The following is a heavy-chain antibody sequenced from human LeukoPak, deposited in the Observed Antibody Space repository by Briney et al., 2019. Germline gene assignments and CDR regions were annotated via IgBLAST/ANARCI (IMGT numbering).Heavy chain of an antibody. D-gene: IGHD4-17*01. V-gene: IGHV4-61*02. Sequence: SETLSLTCTVSGGSISSGSYYWSWIRQPAGKGLEWIGRIYTSGSTNYNPSLKSRVTMSVDTSKNQFSLKLSSVTAADTAVYYCASEPDYGYFQHWGQGTLVTVSS. CDR3: ASEPDYGYFQH. J-gene: IGHJ1*01. CDR1: GGSISSGSYY. CDR2: IYTSGST.